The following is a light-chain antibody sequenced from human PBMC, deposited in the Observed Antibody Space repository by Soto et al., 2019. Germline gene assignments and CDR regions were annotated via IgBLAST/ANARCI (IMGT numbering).Light chain of an antibody. J-gene: IGKJ4*01. V-gene: IGKV1-39*01. CDR2: AAS. CDR1: QSIASY. CDR3: QQIYIAS. Sequence: DIQMTQSPSSLSASVGDRVTITCRASQSIASYLNWYQQKPGKAPKLLIYAASSLQSGVPSRFSGSGSGTDFTLTISSLLPEDFATYYCQQIYIASFCGGS.